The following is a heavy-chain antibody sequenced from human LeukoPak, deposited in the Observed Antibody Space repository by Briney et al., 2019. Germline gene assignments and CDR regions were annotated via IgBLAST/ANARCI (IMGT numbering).Heavy chain of an antibody. D-gene: IGHD3-9*01. CDR1: GGSFSGYY. V-gene: IGHV4-34*01. CDR2: INHSGST. J-gene: IGHJ4*02. CDR3: ARSRYFDWLLSSPRLPYYFDY. Sequence: PSETLSLTCAVYGGSFSGYYWSWIRQPPGKGLEWIGEINHSGSTNYNPSLKSRVTISVDTSKNRFSLKLSSVTAADTAVYYCARSRYFDWLLSSPRLPYYFDYWGQGTLVTVSS.